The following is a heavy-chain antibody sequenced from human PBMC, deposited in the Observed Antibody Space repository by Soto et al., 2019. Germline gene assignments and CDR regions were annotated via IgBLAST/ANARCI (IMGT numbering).Heavy chain of an antibody. CDR2: TSGSGYST. D-gene: IGHD5-18*01. CDR3: ATPPDLWLLPPDGGFDP. CDR1: GFTFSSYA. Sequence: EVQLLESGGGLVQPGGSLRLSCAASGFTFSSYAMSWVRQAPGKGLEWVSATSGSGYSTYYADSVKGRFTISRDNSKTTLYLQMNSLRAEDTAVYYCATPPDLWLLPPDGGFDPWGQGTLVTVSS. J-gene: IGHJ5*02. V-gene: IGHV3-23*01.